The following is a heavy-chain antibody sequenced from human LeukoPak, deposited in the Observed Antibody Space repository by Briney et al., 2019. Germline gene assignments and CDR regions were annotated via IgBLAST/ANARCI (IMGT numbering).Heavy chain of an antibody. CDR3: ARAQRITIFGVVPPTFDP. Sequence: SETLSLTCAVYGESFSGYYWSWIRQPPGKGLEWIGEINHSGSTNYNPSLKSRVTISVDTSKNQFSLKLSSVTAADTAVYYCARAQRITIFGVVPPTFDPWGQGTLVTVSS. CDR2: INHSGST. V-gene: IGHV4-34*01. CDR1: GESFSGYY. D-gene: IGHD3-3*01. J-gene: IGHJ5*02.